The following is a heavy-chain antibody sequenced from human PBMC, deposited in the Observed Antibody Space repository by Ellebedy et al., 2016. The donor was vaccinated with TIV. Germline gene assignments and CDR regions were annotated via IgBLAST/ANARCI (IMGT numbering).Heavy chain of an antibody. CDR1: GDTFSSYA. CDR3: ANTVEGPYFYYMDV. V-gene: IGHV1-69*13. J-gene: IGHJ6*03. D-gene: IGHD6-19*01. CDR2: IVPIFGSG. Sequence: ASVKVSCXDSGDTFSSYAFSWVRQAPGQGLEWMGGIVPIFGSGIHAQKFQGRVTITADESTSTVYMELSKLRSEDTAVYYCANTVEGPYFYYMDVWGKGTTVTVSS.